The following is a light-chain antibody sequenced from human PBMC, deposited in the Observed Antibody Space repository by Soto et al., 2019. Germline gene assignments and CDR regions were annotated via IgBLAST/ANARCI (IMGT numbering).Light chain of an antibody. CDR3: YSYAGTNTHV. V-gene: IGLV2-11*01. J-gene: IGLJ1*01. Sequence: QSVLTQPRSVSGSPGQSVTISCTGTSSDVGGFNSVSWYQHHPDKVPKLMIYDVTKRPSGVPFRFSGSKSGNTASLTISGLQADDEADYYCYSYAGTNTHVFGTGTKGTVL. CDR2: DVT. CDR1: SSDVGGFNS.